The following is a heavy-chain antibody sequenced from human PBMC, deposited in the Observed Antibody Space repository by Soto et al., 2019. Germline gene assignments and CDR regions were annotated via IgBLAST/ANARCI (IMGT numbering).Heavy chain of an antibody. CDR2: IIPIFGTA. CDR3: ARDGRYYDSSGYFS. Sequence: SVKVSCKASGGTFSSYAISWVRQAPGQGLEWMGGIIPIFGTANYAQKFQGRVTITADESTSTAYMELSSLRSEDTAVYYCARDGRYYDSSGYFSWGQGTLVTVSS. D-gene: IGHD3-22*01. V-gene: IGHV1-69*13. CDR1: GGTFSSYA. J-gene: IGHJ4*02.